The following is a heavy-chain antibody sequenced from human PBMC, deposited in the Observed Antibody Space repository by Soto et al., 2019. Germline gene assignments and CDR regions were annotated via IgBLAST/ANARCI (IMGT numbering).Heavy chain of an antibody. Sequence: SETLSLTCTVSGGSISSSSYYWGWIRQPPGKGLEWIGSIYYRGSTYYNPSLKSRVTISVDTSKNQFSLKLSSVTAADTAVYYCARHRSDSSSWLNWFDPWGQGTLVTVS. J-gene: IGHJ5*02. CDR2: IYYRGST. D-gene: IGHD6-13*01. V-gene: IGHV4-39*01. CDR1: GGSISSSSYY. CDR3: ARHRSDSSSWLNWFDP.